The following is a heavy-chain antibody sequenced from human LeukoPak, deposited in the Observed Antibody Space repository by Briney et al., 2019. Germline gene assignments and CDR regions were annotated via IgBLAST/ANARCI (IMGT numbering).Heavy chain of an antibody. CDR1: GFTFSSYA. CDR2: IDHLGSHT. V-gene: IGHV3-74*01. D-gene: IGHD1-14*01. Sequence: PGGSLRLSCAASGFTFSSYAMSWVRRAPGKGLVWVSRIDHLGSHTTYADSVKGRFTISRDNAKNTLHLQMNSLRADDTAVYYCTRDQGGPGPTSDYWGRGTLVTVSS. CDR3: TRDQGGPGPTSDY. J-gene: IGHJ4*02.